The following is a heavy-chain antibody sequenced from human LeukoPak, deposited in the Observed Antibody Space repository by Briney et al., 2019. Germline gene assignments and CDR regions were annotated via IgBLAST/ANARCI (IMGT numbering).Heavy chain of an antibody. D-gene: IGHD2-2*02. CDR3: AKASVAIPQYCNS. CDR1: GFTVSSKY. V-gene: IGHV3-23*01. CDR2: ISGTGSST. Sequence: GGSLRLSCAASGFTVSSKYMNWVRQAPGKGLEWVSTISGTGSSTYYADSAKGRFTISRDNSKDTLFLQLNSLTAADTAMYFCAKASVAIPQYCNSWGQGTLVTVSS. J-gene: IGHJ5*02.